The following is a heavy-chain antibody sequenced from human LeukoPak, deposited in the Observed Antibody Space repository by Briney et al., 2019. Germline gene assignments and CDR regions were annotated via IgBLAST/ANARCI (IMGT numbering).Heavy chain of an antibody. D-gene: IGHD1-26*01. Sequence: SETLSLTCAVSGGSISSVNWWSWVRQPPGKGLEWIGKIFHSGTTDYNPSLKSRVTISVDTSKNQFSLKLSSVTAADTAVYYCARDRSGVIDYWGQGTLVTVSS. CDR2: IFHSGTT. CDR1: GGSISSVNW. V-gene: IGHV4-4*02. CDR3: ARDRSGVIDY. J-gene: IGHJ4*02.